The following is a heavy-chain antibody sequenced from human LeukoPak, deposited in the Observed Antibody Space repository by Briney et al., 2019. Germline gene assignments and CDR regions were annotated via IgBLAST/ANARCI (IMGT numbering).Heavy chain of an antibody. CDR3: AKDRGGDLRAYGMDV. D-gene: IGHD2-21*02. V-gene: IGHV3-9*01. J-gene: IGHJ6*02. CDR1: GFTFDDYA. CDR2: ISWNSGNI. Sequence: PGGSLRLSCAASGFTFDDYAMHWVRQAPGKGLEWVSGISWNSGNIGYADSVKGRFTISRDNAKNSLYLQMNSLRAEDTALYYCAKDRGGDLRAYGMDVWGQGTTVIVSS.